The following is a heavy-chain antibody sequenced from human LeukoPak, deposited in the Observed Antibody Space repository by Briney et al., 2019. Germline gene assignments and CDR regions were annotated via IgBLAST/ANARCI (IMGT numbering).Heavy chain of an antibody. J-gene: IGHJ6*02. D-gene: IGHD3-10*02. CDR3: AKDLHYYVAMDV. CDR2: ISYDGSDK. CDR1: GFTFTSYG. V-gene: IGHV3-30*18. Sequence: GGSLRLSCAASGFTFTSYGMHWVRQAPGKGLEWVAVISYDGSDKSYADSVKGRFTISRDNSKNTLFLQMSSLRAEDTALYYCAKDLHYYVAMDVWGQGTTVTVSS.